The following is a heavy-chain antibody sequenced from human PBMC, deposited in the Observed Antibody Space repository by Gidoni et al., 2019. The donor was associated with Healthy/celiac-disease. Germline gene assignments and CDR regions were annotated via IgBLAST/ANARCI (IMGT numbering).Heavy chain of an antibody. Sequence: QVQLVESGGGVVQPGRSLRLSCAASGFTFSSYGMHWVRQATGKGLEWVAVISYDGSNKYYADSVKGRFTISRDNSKNTLYLQMNSLRAEDTAVYYCAKTYSSSAEGHAFDIWGQGTMVTVSS. V-gene: IGHV3-30*18. D-gene: IGHD6-6*01. CDR3: AKTYSSSAEGHAFDI. CDR1: GFTFSSYG. CDR2: ISYDGSNK. J-gene: IGHJ3*02.